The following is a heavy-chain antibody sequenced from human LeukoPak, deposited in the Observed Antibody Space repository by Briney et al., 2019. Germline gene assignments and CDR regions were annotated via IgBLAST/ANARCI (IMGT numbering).Heavy chain of an antibody. J-gene: IGHJ4*02. CDR3: ARESSFFNSSGWYEAPDY. Sequence: SVKVSCKASGGAFSSYAISWVRQAPGQGLEWMGGIIPIFGTANYAQKFQGRVTITADESTSTAYMELSSLRSEDTAVYYCARESSFFNSSGWYEAPDYWGQGTLVTVSS. CDR2: IIPIFGTA. V-gene: IGHV1-69*13. CDR1: GGAFSSYA. D-gene: IGHD6-19*01.